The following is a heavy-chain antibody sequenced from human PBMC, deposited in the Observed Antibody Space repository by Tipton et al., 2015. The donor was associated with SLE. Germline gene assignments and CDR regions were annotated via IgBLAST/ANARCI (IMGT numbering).Heavy chain of an antibody. J-gene: IGHJ3*02. CDR3: GVDPNGDFVGAFDM. D-gene: IGHD4-17*01. CDR2: ISGSGSGSTT. Sequence: SLRLSCQASGFTFGLYAMTWVRQAPGKGPEWVSSISGSGSGSTTYYADSVKGRFTISRDNSRNTLYLQMNSLRAEDTAVYYCGVDPNGDFVGAFDMWGQGTMVTVSS. V-gene: IGHV3-23*01. CDR1: GFTFGLYA.